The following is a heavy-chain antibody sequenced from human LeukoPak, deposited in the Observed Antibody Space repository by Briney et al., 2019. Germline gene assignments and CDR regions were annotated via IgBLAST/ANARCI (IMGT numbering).Heavy chain of an antibody. Sequence: GGSLRLSCAASGFTFSSYAMSWVRQAPGKGLEWVSAISGSGGSTYYADSVKGRFTISRDNSKNTVYVQMNSVRAEETAVYYCAKDRYCSGGSCYQPFDYWGQGTLVTVSS. CDR2: ISGSGGST. J-gene: IGHJ4*02. CDR1: GFTFSSYA. CDR3: AKDRYCSGGSCYQPFDY. V-gene: IGHV3-23*01. D-gene: IGHD2-15*01.